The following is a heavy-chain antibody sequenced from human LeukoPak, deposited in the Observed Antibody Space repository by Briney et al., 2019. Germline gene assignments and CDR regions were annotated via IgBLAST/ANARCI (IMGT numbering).Heavy chain of an antibody. CDR2: IIPIFGTA. CDR3: VGQYYYDSSGYGADY. V-gene: IGHV1-69*05. Sequence: SVKVSCKASGGTFSSYAISWVRQAPGQGLEWIGGIIPIFGTANYAQKFQGRVTITTDESTGTAYMELSSLRSEDTAVYYCVGQYYYDSSGYGADYWGQGTLVTVSS. CDR1: GGTFSSYA. D-gene: IGHD3-22*01. J-gene: IGHJ4*02.